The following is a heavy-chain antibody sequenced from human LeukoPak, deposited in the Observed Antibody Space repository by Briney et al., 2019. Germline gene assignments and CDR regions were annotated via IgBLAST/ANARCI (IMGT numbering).Heavy chain of an antibody. CDR2: IYYSGCT. V-gene: IGHV4-39*07. Sequence: TSETLSLTCTVPGGSISSSSYYWGWIRQPPGKGLEWIGRIYYSGCTYYNPALKSRVTILVDKSQNQFSLKLSSVTAVETAVYYCARRLGAYYYDSSGYSPPYYFDYWGQGTLVTVSS. D-gene: IGHD3-22*01. CDR1: GGSISSSSYY. CDR3: ARRLGAYYYDSSGYSPPYYFDY. J-gene: IGHJ4*02.